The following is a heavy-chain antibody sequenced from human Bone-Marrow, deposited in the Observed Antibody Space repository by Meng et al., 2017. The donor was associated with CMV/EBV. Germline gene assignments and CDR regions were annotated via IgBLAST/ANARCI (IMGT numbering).Heavy chain of an antibody. D-gene: IGHD6-6*01. J-gene: IGHJ4*02. CDR2: INHSGST. Sequence: SETLSLTCAVYGGSFSGYYWSWIRQPPGKGLEWIGEINHSGSTYYNPSLRSRVTMSLDTSKNQFSLELSSVTAADTALYYCARISSSSRPNFEYWGQGTLVTVSS. V-gene: IGHV4-34*01. CDR3: ARISSSSRPNFEY. CDR1: GGSFSGYY.